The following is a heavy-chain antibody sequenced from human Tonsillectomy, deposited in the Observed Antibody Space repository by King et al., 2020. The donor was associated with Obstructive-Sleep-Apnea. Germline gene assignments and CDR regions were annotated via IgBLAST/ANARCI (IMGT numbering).Heavy chain of an antibody. CDR3: ARGEIQYNYYDSSGPHDAFDI. V-gene: IGHV4-39*07. J-gene: IGHJ3*02. CDR1: GGSISSSSYY. CDR2: IYYSGST. D-gene: IGHD3-22*01. Sequence: QLQESGPGLVKPSETLSLTCTVSGGSISSSSYYWGWIRQPPGKGLEWIGSIYYSGSTYYNPSLKSRVTISVDTSKNQFSLKLSSVTAADTAVYYCARGEIQYNYYDSSGPHDAFDIWGQGTMVTVSS.